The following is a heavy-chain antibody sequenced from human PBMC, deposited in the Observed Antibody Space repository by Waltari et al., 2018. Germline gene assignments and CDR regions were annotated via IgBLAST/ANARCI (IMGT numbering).Heavy chain of an antibody. CDR3: ARRVVTTGGVDY. CDR2: IHSSGNT. J-gene: IGHJ4*02. V-gene: IGHV4-39*07. CDR1: GGSISSTTYY. D-gene: IGHD2-21*02. Sequence: QLQLQESGPRLVRPSETLSLTCTVSGGSISSTTYYWAWIRQTPGKGLEWIGYIHSSGNTYYNPSVRSRVTRSVDTSKNQFSLNLRSVTAADTAVYYCARRVVTTGGVDYWGQGTLVTVSS.